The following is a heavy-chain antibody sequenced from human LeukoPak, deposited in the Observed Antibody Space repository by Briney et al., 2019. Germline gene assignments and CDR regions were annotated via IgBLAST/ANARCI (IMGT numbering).Heavy chain of an antibody. J-gene: IGHJ5*02. CDR3: ARQRTTVSSWFDP. V-gene: IGHV4-4*07. Sequence: SETLSLTCTVSGGSISSYYWSWIRQPAGKGLEWIGRIYTSGSTNYNPSLKSRVTMSVDTSKDQVSLKLSSVTAADTAVQYCARQRTTVSSWFDPWGQGTLVTVSS. CDR2: IYTSGST. CDR1: GGSISSYY. D-gene: IGHD4-17*01.